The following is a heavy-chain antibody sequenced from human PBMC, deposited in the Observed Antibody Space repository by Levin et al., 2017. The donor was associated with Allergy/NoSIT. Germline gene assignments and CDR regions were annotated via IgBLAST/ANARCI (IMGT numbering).Heavy chain of an antibody. J-gene: IGHJ5*02. CDR1: GFTFSNAW. CDR2: IKSKTDGGTT. D-gene: IGHD3-3*01. CDR3: TTFVLRFLEWFVSP. Sequence: GGSLRLSCAASGFTFSNAWMSWVRQAPGKGLEWVGRIKSKTDGGTTDYAAPVKGRFTISRDDSKNTLYLQMNSLKTEDTAVYYCTTFVLRFLEWFVSPWGQGTLVTVSS. V-gene: IGHV3-15*01.